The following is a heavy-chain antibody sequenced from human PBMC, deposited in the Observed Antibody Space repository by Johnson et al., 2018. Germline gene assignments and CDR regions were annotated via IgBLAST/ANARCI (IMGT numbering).Heavy chain of an antibody. CDR2: ICFDGSDK. D-gene: IGHD2-8*01. Sequence: QVQLVESGGGVVQPGRSLKLSCAASGFTFSNYGIHWVRQAPGKGLEWVAVICFDGSDKYYVYSVKGRFTISRDNSRNTLYLQMNSLRADYCARDRATCTNGVCLPHYYMDVWGKGTTVTVSS. CDR1: GFTFSNYG. V-gene: IGHV3-33*01. CDR3: TCTNGVCLPHYYMDV. J-gene: IGHJ6*03.